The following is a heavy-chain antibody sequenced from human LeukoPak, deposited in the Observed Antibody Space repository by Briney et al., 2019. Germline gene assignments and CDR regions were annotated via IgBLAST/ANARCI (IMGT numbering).Heavy chain of an antibody. J-gene: IGHJ6*02. CDR1: GFSFSTFA. V-gene: IGHV3-23*01. Sequence: GGSLRLSCAASGFSFSTFAMTWVRQAPGKGLEWVSTISGGGTYSEESVKGRFTISRDNSKNTLYLQMISLRAEDTAVYYCGKGLLLWFGAYGLDVWGQGTTVTVSS. CDR3: GKGLLLWFGAYGLDV. CDR2: ISGGGT. D-gene: IGHD3-10*01.